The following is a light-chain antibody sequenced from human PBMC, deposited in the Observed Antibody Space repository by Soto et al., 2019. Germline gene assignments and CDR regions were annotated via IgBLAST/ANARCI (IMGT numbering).Light chain of an antibody. CDR3: QQYNNWPWT. J-gene: IGKJ1*01. V-gene: IGKV3-15*01. CDR2: GAS. CDR1: ESVSSN. Sequence: VMTQSPASLSVSPGARAPLSCRARESVSSNLAWYQQKPGQGPRLLIYGASTRATGIPARFSGSGSGTEFTLTINSLQSEDFAVYYCQQYNNWPWTFGQGTRWIS.